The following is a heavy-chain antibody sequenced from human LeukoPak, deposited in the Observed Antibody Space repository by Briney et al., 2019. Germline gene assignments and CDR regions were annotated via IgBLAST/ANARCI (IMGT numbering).Heavy chain of an antibody. V-gene: IGHV4-39*01. D-gene: IGHD3-16*01. Sequence: PSETLSLTCTVSGGSISSSSYYWGWIRQPPGKGLEWIGSIYYSGSTYYNPSLKSRVTISVDTSKNQFSLKLSSVTAADTAVYYCARTRGSHIDYWAQGTLVTVSS. J-gene: IGHJ4*02. CDR1: GGSISSSSYY. CDR2: IYYSGST. CDR3: ARTRGSHIDY.